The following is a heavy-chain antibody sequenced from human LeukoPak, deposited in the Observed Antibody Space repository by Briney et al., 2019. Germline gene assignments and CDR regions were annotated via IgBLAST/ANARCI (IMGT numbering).Heavy chain of an antibody. J-gene: IGHJ3*02. CDR3: ARASRIAAAVILYALDI. CDR2: MNPNSGNT. Sequence: GASVKVSCKASGCTFTSYDINWVRQATGQGLEWMGRMNPNSGNTGYAQKFQGRVTMTRNTSISTAYMELSSLRSEDTAVYYCARASRIAAAVILYALDIWGPGTMVIVSS. V-gene: IGHV1-8*01. CDR1: GCTFTSYD. D-gene: IGHD6-13*01.